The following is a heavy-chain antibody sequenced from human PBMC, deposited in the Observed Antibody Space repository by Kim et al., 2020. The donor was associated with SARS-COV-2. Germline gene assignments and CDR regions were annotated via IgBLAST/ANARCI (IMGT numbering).Heavy chain of an antibody. CDR2: ISWNSGSI. CDR3: ATLFFPSDYVGPSGFYYGMDV. CDR1: GFTFDDYA. Sequence: GGSLRLSCAASGFTFDDYAMHWVRQAPGKGLEWVSGISWNSGSIGYADSVKGRFTISRDNAKNSLYLQMNSLRAEDTALYYWATLFFPSDYVGPSGFYYGMDVWGQGTTVTVSS. J-gene: IGHJ6*02. V-gene: IGHV3-9*01. D-gene: IGHD5-12*01.